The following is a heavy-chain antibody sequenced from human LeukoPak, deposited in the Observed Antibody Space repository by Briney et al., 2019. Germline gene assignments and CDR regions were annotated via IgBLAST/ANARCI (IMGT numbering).Heavy chain of an antibody. Sequence: PSQTLSLTRTVSGGSISSGGYYWSWIRQHPGKGLEWIGYIYYGGSTYYNPSLKSRVTISVDTSKNQFSLKLSSVTAADTAVYYCARERGVYYYDSSGSLDYWGQGTLVTVSS. CDR2: IYYGGST. V-gene: IGHV4-31*03. D-gene: IGHD3-22*01. J-gene: IGHJ4*02. CDR1: GGSISSGGYY. CDR3: ARERGVYYYDSSGSLDY.